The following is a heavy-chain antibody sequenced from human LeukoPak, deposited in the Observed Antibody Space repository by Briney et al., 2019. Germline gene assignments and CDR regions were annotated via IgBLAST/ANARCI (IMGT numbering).Heavy chain of an antibody. V-gene: IGHV3-23*01. J-gene: IGHJ4*02. CDR1: GFTFSSYA. CDR3: AKDAGSATAAGLT. D-gene: IGHD6-13*01. Sequence: PGGSLRLSCAASGFTFSSYAMSWVRQAPGKGLDWVSAISGGGGSTYYADSVKGRFTISRDNSKNTLYLQMNSLRAEDTAVYYCAKDAGSATAAGLTWGQGTLVTVSS. CDR2: ISGGGGST.